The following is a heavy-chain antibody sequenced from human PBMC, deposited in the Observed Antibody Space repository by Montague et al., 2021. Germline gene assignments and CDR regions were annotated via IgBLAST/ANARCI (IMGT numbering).Heavy chain of an antibody. CDR1: GGSISSGGFY. CDR2: IYDSGST. J-gene: IGHJ4*02. V-gene: IGHV4-31*03. D-gene: IGHD2-15*01. CDR3: ARSGGYCSGGRCDTFDY. Sequence: TLSLTCSVSGGSISSGGFYWSWIRQHPGKGPEWIGSIYDSGSTNYNPSLKSRLTLSRDTSKNQVSLRLTSVTAAETAVYYCARSGGYCSGGRCDTFDYWGQGTRVIVSS.